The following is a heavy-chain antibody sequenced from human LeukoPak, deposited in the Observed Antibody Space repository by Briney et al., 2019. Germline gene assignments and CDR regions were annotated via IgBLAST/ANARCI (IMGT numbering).Heavy chain of an antibody. CDR1: GGTFSSYA. D-gene: IGHD3-22*01. CDR3: ASSFYDSSSYYVSSY. J-gene: IGHJ4*02. CDR2: IIPIFGTA. Sequence: SVKVSCKASGGTFSSYAISWVRQAPGQGLEWMGGIIPIFGTANYAQKFQGRVTITADESTSTAYMELSSLRSEDTAVYYCASSFYDSSSYYVSSYWGQGTLVTVSS. V-gene: IGHV1-69*01.